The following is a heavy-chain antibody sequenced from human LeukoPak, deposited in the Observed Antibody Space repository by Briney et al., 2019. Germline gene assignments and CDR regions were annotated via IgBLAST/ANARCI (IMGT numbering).Heavy chain of an antibody. J-gene: IGHJ6*03. CDR1: GYTFTSYG. CDR3: ARGPSSSWYLIGNYYYYYYMDV. CDR2: ISAYNGNT. D-gene: IGHD6-13*01. Sequence: ASVKVSCKASGYTFTSYGISWVRRAPGQGREWMGWISAYNGNTNYAQKLQGRVTMTTDTSTSTAYTELRSLRSDDTAVYDCARGPSSSWYLIGNYYYYYYMDVWGKGTTVTVSS. V-gene: IGHV1-18*01.